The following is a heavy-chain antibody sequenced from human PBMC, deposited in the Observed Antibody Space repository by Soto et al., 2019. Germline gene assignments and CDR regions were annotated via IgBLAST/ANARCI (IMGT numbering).Heavy chain of an antibody. CDR1: GGTFSSYA. V-gene: IGHV1-69*01. Sequence: QVQLVQSGAEVKKPGSSVKVSCKASGGTFSSYAISWVRQAPGQGLEWMGGFNPIFETANSAQKFQGRVTITADESTHTAYMELSSLRSEDTAVYYCTRGITLIRGVIPPGYYYGMDVWGQGTTVAVSS. CDR2: FNPIFETA. J-gene: IGHJ6*02. D-gene: IGHD3-10*01. CDR3: TRGITLIRGVIPPGYYYGMDV.